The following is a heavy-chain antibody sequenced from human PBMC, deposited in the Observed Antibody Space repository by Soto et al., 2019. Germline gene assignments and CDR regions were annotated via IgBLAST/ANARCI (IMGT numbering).Heavy chain of an antibody. CDR3: ARAPPGGASITIYGIDV. J-gene: IGHJ6*02. V-gene: IGHV3-74*01. CDR1: GFTFSSYW. D-gene: IGHD3-9*01. CDR2: INSDGSST. Sequence: GGSLRLSWAASGFTFSSYWMHWVRQAPGKGLVWVSRINSDGSSTSYADSVKGRFTISRDNAKNTLYLQKNSLRAEDTAVYYCARAPPGGASITIYGIDVWGQGTTVTVSS.